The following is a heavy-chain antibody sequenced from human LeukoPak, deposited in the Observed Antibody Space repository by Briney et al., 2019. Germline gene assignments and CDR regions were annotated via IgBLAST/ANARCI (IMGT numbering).Heavy chain of an antibody. Sequence: SGTLSLTCGVSGGSISSSNWWSWVRQPPGKGLEWIGEIYHSGSTNYNPSLKSRVTISVDKSKNQFSLKLSSVTAADTAVYYCARDGVTTADTLDYWGQGTLVTVSS. J-gene: IGHJ4*02. CDR1: GGSISSSNW. V-gene: IGHV4-4*02. CDR3: ARDGVTTADTLDY. D-gene: IGHD4-17*01. CDR2: IYHSGST.